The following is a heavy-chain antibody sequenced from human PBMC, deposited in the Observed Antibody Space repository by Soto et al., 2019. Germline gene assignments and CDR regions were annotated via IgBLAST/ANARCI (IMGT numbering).Heavy chain of an antibody. D-gene: IGHD6-6*01. CDR1: GYTFTGYY. CDR2: INPNSGGT. J-gene: IGHJ5*02. CDR3: ARDLLQPVPRVPFDP. Sequence: GASVKVSCKASGYTFTGYYMHWVRQAPGQGLEWMGWINPNSGGTNYAQKFQGRVTMTRDTSISTAYMELSRLRSDDTAVYYCARDLLQPVPRVPFDPWGQGTLVTVSS. V-gene: IGHV1-2*02.